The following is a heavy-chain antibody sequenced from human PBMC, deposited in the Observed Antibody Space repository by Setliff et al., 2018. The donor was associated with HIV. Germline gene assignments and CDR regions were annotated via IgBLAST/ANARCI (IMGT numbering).Heavy chain of an antibody. CDR3: KNTVYLQMSSLRVEDTAMNFCVRELGMTSDF. J-gene: IGHJ4*02. CDR2: IRSKAYGGTA. D-gene: IGHD6-19*01. V-gene: IGHV3-49*04. CDR1: GFTFGDYA. Sequence: PGGSLRLSCTASGFTFGDYAMSWVRQAPGKGLEWVGFIRSKAYGGTAEYAASVKGRFTISSIYGSGDTYYADSVKGRFTISRDDSKNTVYLQMSSLRVEDTAMNFCVRELGMTSDFWGQKTLVTVSS.